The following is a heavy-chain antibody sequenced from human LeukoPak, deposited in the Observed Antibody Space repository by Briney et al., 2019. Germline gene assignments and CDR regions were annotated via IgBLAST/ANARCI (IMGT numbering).Heavy chain of an antibody. CDR3: ARRVAYSSSWLYGMDV. V-gene: IGHV1-69*13. CDR2: IIPIFGTA. D-gene: IGHD6-13*01. J-gene: IGHJ6*02. CDR1: GGTFSSYA. Sequence: SVKVSCKASGGTFSSYAISWVRQAPGQGLEWMGGIIPIFGTANYAQKFQGRVTITANESTSTAYMELSSLRSEDTAVYYCARRVAYSSSWLYGMDVWGQGTTVTVSS.